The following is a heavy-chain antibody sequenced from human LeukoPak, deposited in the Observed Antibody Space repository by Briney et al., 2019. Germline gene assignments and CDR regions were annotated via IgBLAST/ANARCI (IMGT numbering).Heavy chain of an antibody. J-gene: IGHJ5*02. CDR1: GASISTGGYY. D-gene: IGHD6-13*01. Sequence: PSETLSLTCSVSGASISTGGYYWSWIRQHPGKGLEWIGYMYYSGSSYYNPSLKSRVTISVDTSKNQFSLKLSSVTAADTAVYYCARHVGARYSSSWQPLNWFDPWGQGTLVTVSS. CDR2: MYYSGSS. CDR3: ARHVGARYSSSWQPLNWFDP. V-gene: IGHV4-31*03.